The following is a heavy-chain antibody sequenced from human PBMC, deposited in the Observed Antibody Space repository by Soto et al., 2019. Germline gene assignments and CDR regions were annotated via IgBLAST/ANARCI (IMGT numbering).Heavy chain of an antibody. CDR3: AKGGYYDSSGCRFDY. CDR2: VSGSGGST. D-gene: IGHD3-22*01. J-gene: IGHJ4*02. V-gene: IGHV3-23*01. Sequence: EVQLLESGGGLVQPGGSLRLSCAASGFTFSSYALSWVRQAPGKGLEWVSAVSGSGGSTYYADSVKGRFTISRDNSKNTLYLQLNNRRAEDTAVYYCAKGGYYDSSGCRFDYWGQGTLVTVSS. CDR1: GFTFSSYA.